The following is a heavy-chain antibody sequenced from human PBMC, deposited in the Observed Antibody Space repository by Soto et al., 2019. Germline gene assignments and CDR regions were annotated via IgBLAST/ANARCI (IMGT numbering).Heavy chain of an antibody. CDR2: INSDGSST. J-gene: IGHJ4*02. V-gene: IGHV3-74*01. CDR3: ARRGAVAGLHY. D-gene: IGHD6-19*01. Sequence: EVQLVESGGGLVQPGGSLRVSCAASGFTFSSYWMHWVRQAPGKGLVWVSRINSDGSSTSYADSVKGRFTISRDNAKNTLYLQMNSLRAEDTAISYGARRGAVAGLHYWGQGTLVTVSS. CDR1: GFTFSSYW.